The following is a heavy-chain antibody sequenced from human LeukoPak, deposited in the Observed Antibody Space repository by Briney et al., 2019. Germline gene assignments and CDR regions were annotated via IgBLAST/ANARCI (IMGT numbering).Heavy chain of an antibody. J-gene: IGHJ4*02. CDR2: IYYSGST. D-gene: IGHD5-12*01. Sequence: SQTLSLTCTVSGGSISSSSYYWGWIRQPPGKGLEWIGSIYYSGSTYYNPSLKSRVTISVDTSKNQFSLKLSSVTAADTAVYYCATSGYDTSPEYWGQGTLVTVSS. CDR1: GGSISSSSYY. CDR3: ATSGYDTSPEY. V-gene: IGHV4-39*01.